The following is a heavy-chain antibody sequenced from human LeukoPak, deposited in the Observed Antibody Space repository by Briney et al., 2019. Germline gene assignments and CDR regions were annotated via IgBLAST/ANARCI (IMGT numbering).Heavy chain of an antibody. D-gene: IGHD3/OR15-3a*01. Sequence: ASVKVSCTASGYTFTSYGISWVRQAPGQGLEWMGWISAYNGNTNYAQKLQGRVTMTRDTSISTAYMELSRLRSDDTAVYYCARDLDSPGLETGYWYFDLWGRGTLVAVSS. J-gene: IGHJ2*01. CDR1: GYTFTSYG. CDR2: ISAYNGNT. V-gene: IGHV1-18*01. CDR3: ARDLDSPGLETGYWYFDL.